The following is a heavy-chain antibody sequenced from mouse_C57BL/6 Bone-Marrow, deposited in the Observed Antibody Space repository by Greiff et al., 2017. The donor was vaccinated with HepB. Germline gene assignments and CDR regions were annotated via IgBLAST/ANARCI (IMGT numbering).Heavy chain of an antibody. V-gene: IGHV5-12*01. CDR2: ISNGGGST. CDR3: ARRDYYGSSYYAMDY. CDR1: GFTFSDYY. D-gene: IGHD1-1*01. Sequence: EVKLVESGGGLVQPGGSLKLSCAASGFTFSDYYMYWVRQTPEKRLEWVAYISNGGGSTYYPDTVKGRFTISRDNDKNTLYLQMSRLKSEDTAMYYCARRDYYGSSYYAMDYWGQGTSVTVSS. J-gene: IGHJ4*01.